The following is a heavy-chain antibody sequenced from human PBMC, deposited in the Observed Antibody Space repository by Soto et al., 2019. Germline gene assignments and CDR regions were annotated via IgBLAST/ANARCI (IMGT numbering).Heavy chain of an antibody. V-gene: IGHV3-33*01. CDR1: GFTFSSYG. D-gene: IGHD3-9*01. Sequence: GGSLRLSCAASGFTFSSYGMHWVRQAPGKGLEWVAVIWYDGSNKYYADSVKGRFTISRDNSKNTLYLQMNSLRAEDTAVYYCARDYDILTGYYILDYWGQGTLVTVSS. CDR3: ARDYDILTGYYILDY. CDR2: IWYDGSNK. J-gene: IGHJ4*02.